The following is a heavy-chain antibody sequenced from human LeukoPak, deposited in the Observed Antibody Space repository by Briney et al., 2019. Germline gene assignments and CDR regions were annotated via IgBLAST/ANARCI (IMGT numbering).Heavy chain of an antibody. CDR1: CGSLSRRSYC. CDR2: IYYSGST. V-gene: IGHV4-39*01. J-gene: IGHJ4*02. D-gene: IGHD1-14*01. Sequence: SETPFLTRTVSCGSLSRRSYCWGWVRQPPRKGLEWIGSIYYSGSTYYNPSLKSRVTISVDTSKNQFSLKLSSVTAADTAVYYCARQPLTEPFDYWGQGTLVTVSS. CDR3: ARQPLTEPFDY.